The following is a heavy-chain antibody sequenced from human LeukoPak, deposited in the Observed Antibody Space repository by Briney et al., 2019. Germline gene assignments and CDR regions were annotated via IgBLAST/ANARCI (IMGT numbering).Heavy chain of an antibody. D-gene: IGHD5-18*01. J-gene: IGHJ4*02. Sequence: GASLRLSCAASGFTFSDYVMSWVRQAPGKGLKWVAGISGSGYGSWYADSVKGRLTISRDNSRNIVFLEIQSLKVEDTAVYYCTKEVRGFSYGDNWGQGTLSPSPQ. V-gene: IGHV3-23*01. CDR1: GFTFSDYV. CDR3: TKEVRGFSYGDN. CDR2: ISGSGYGS.